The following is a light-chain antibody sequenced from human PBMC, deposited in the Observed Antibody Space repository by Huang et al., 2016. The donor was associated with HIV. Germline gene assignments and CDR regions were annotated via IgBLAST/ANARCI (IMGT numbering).Light chain of an antibody. CDR1: QSISCY. CDR3: QQRYSTLRYT. CDR2: AAS. J-gene: IGKJ2*01. V-gene: IGKV1-39*01. Sequence: DIQMTQSPSSLSASVGDRVTFTCRASQSISCYLNRYQQKTGKAPNLLIYAASSLQRWGPSRFRSSGSGTAFSLTISSRQPEDYATYYCQQRYSTLRYTFGQGTKLEIK.